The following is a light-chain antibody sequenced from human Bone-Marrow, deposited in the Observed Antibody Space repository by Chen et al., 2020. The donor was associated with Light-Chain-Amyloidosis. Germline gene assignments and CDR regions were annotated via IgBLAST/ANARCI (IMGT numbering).Light chain of an antibody. CDR1: QDISDY. V-gene: IGKV1-33*01. CDR2: DAS. Sequence: DNQMTQSPSSLSASIGDRVTITCQASQDISDYLNWYQQQPGKAPKLLIYDASKLENGVPSRFSGSGSGSDFSFTISSLQPEDFATYYCQQFDDFPFTFGPGTKVDRK. J-gene: IGKJ3*01. CDR3: QQFDDFPFT.